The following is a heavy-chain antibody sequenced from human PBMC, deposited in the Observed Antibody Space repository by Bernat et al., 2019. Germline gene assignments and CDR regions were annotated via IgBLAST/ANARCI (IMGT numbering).Heavy chain of an antibody. J-gene: IGHJ3*02. Sequence: QVQLQESGPGLVKPSQTLSLTCTVSGGSTSSGGYYWSWIRQHPGKGLEWIGYIYYSGSTYYNPSLKSRVTISVDTSKNQFSLKLSSVTAADTAVYYCARGVIAVAGPTPPDAFDIWGQGTMVTVSS. V-gene: IGHV4-31*03. CDR3: ARGVIAVAGPTPPDAFDI. D-gene: IGHD6-19*01. CDR1: GGSTSSGGYY. CDR2: IYYSGST.